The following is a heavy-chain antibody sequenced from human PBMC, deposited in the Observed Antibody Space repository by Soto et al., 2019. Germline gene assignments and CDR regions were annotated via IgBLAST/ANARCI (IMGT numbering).Heavy chain of an antibody. CDR2: IYYSGST. CDR1: GGSISSSSYY. Sequence: SETLSLTCTVSGGSISSSSYYWGWIRQPPGKGLEWIGSIYYSGSTYYNPSLKSRVTISVDTSKNQFSLKLSSATAADTAVYYCATNYYGSGSSRMDVWGKGTTVTVSS. J-gene: IGHJ6*04. CDR3: ATNYYGSGSSRMDV. V-gene: IGHV4-39*01. D-gene: IGHD3-10*01.